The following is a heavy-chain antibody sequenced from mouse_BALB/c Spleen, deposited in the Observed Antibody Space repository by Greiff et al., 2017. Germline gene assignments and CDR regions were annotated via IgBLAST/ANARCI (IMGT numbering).Heavy chain of an antibody. V-gene: IGHV1-53*01. CDR1: GYTFTSYW. Sequence: QVQLQQSGAELVKPGASVKISCKASGYTFTSYWMYWVKQRPGQGLEWIGRINPTDGETKLNEKFKSKATLTVDKSSSTAYMQLSSLTSEDSAVYYCTQVWEGAMDYWGQGTSVTVSS. D-gene: IGHD4-1*01. CDR3: TQVWEGAMDY. J-gene: IGHJ4*01. CDR2: INPTDGET.